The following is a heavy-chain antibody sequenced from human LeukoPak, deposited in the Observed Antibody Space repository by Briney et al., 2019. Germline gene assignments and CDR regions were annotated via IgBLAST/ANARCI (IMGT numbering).Heavy chain of an antibody. CDR1: GFTFSDYY. J-gene: IGHJ6*03. CDR2: ISSSGSTI. CDR3: ARGRDYYYYYMDV. V-gene: IGHV3-11*01. Sequence: GGSLILSCAASGFTFSDYYMSWIRQAPGKGLEWVSYISSSGSTIYYADSVKGRFTISRDNAKNSLYLQMNSLRAEDMAVYYCARGRDYYYYYMDVWGKGTTVTVSS.